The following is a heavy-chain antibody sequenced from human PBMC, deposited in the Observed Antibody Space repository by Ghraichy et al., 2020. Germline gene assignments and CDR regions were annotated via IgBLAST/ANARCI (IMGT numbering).Heavy chain of an antibody. Sequence: SQTLSLTCTVSGGSISSSSYYWGWIRQPPGKGLEWIGSIYYSVSTYYNPSLKSRVTISVDTSKNQFSLKLSSVTAADTAVYYCAREERDYDSLTPREGWFDPWGQGTLVTVSS. D-gene: IGHD3-9*01. J-gene: IGHJ5*02. CDR3: AREERDYDSLTPREGWFDP. CDR2: IYYSVST. CDR1: GGSISSSSYY. V-gene: IGHV4-39*02.